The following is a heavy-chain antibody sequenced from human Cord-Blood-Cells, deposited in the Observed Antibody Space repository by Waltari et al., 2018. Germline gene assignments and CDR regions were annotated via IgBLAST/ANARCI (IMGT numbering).Heavy chain of an antibody. CDR3: AKVAGDL. V-gene: IGHV3-30*18. CDR1: GFTFSSYG. Sequence: QVQLVESGGGVVQPGRSLRLSCAASGFTFSSYGIHWVRQAPGKGLEWVAVISYDGSNKYYADSVKGRFTISRDNSKNTLYLQMNSLRAEDTAVYYCAKVAGDLWSQGTLVTVSS. J-gene: IGHJ4*02. CDR2: ISYDGSNK. D-gene: IGHD7-27*01.